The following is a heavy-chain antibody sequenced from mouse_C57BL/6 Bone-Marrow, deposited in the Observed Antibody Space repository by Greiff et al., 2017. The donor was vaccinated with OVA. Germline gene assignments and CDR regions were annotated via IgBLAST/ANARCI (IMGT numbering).Heavy chain of an antibody. CDR3: ARDPPFGNCLREYAMDY. D-gene: IGHD2-1*01. Sequence: EVMLVEPGGGLVKPGGSLKLSCAASGFTFSSYAMSWVRQTPEKRLEWVATISDGGSYTYYPDNVKGRFTFSRDNAKNNLYLQMYHLKSGDTAMYYCARDPPFGNCLREYAMDYWGQGTSVTVSS. V-gene: IGHV5-4*01. CDR2: ISDGGSYT. CDR1: GFTFSSYA. J-gene: IGHJ4*01.